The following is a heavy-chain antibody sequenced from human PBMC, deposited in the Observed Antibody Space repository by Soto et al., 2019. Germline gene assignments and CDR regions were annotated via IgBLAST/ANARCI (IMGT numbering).Heavy chain of an antibody. Sequence: PGGSLRLSCAASGFPFSGFYMSWVRQAPGKGLEYISYISSSGTSANYADSVKGRFTISRDNSKNSLYLQMNSLRTEDTAVYYCSRYNWNDDYYYGMDVWGQGTTVTVSS. J-gene: IGHJ6*02. CDR3: SRYNWNDDYYYGMDV. CDR2: ISSSGTSA. V-gene: IGHV3-11*03. CDR1: GFPFSGFY. D-gene: IGHD1-20*01.